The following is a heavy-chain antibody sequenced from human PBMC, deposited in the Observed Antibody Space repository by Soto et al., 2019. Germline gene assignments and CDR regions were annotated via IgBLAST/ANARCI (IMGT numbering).Heavy chain of an antibody. V-gene: IGHV3-7*01. CDR2: IKQDGSEK. D-gene: IGHD3-16*02. CDR3: ARRVTFGGVIVFFDY. Sequence: EVQLVESGGGLVQPGGSLRLSCAASGFTFSSYWVSWVRQAPGKGLEWVANIKQDGSEKYYVDSVKGRFTISRDNAKNSLYLQMNSLRAEDTAVYYCARRVTFGGVIVFFDYWGQGTLVTVSS. J-gene: IGHJ4*02. CDR1: GFTFSSYW.